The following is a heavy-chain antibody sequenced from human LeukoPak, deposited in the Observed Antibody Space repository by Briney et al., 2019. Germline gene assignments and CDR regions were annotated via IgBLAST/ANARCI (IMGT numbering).Heavy chain of an antibody. CDR3: ARRLVDSGASQVSDD. Sequence: SEALSLTCAVYSGSFSGYYWCWIRQPPGKGLEWIGEINDSGSVNCNPSLKNRVTLSVDTSKNQFSLRLSSVAAADTAVYYCARRLVDSGASQVSDDWGQGTLVTVSS. CDR1: SGSFSGYY. J-gene: IGHJ4*02. CDR2: INDSGSV. D-gene: IGHD2-15*01. V-gene: IGHV4-34*01.